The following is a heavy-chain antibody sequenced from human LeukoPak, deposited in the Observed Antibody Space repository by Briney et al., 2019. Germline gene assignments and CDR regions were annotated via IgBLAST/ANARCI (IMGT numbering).Heavy chain of an antibody. D-gene: IGHD6-19*01. V-gene: IGHV3-30*18. Sequence: PGGSLRLSCAASGFTFSSNGMHWVRQAPGKGLEWVAVISYDGSNKYYADSVKGRFTISRGNSKNTLYLQMNSLRAEDTAVYYCAKDRGSGTYYYYGMDVWGQGTTVTVSS. CDR1: GFTFSSNG. J-gene: IGHJ6*02. CDR2: ISYDGSNK. CDR3: AKDRGSGTYYYYGMDV.